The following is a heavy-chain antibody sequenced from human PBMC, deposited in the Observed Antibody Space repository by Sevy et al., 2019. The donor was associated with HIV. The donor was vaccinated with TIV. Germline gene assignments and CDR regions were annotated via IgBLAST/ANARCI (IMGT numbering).Heavy chain of an antibody. Sequence: GGSLRLSCTTSGFTFGDYAMNWVRQAPGKGLEWVAFLKSKADGGTVDHAASVKGRFTISRDDSKSIAYLQMNDLTTEDTGVYYCTRWKGLLSIVDYWGQGALVTVSS. V-gene: IGHV3-49*04. CDR2: LKSKADGGTV. CDR3: TRWKGLLSIVDY. CDR1: GFTFGDYA. D-gene: IGHD2-21*01. J-gene: IGHJ4*02.